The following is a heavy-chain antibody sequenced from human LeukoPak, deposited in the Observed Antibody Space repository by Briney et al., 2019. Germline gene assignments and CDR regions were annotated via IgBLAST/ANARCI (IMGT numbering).Heavy chain of an antibody. D-gene: IGHD3-10*01. Sequence: PSETLSLTCAVSGGSISSSNWWSWVRQPPGKGLEWIGEIYHSGSTNYNPSLKSRVTISVDTSKNQFSLKLSSVTAADTAVYYCARFSGGSITMVRGVIPLPLIDYWGQGTLVTVSS. J-gene: IGHJ4*02. CDR1: GGSISSSNW. CDR3: ARFSGGSITMVRGVIPLPLIDY. CDR2: IYHSGST. V-gene: IGHV4-4*02.